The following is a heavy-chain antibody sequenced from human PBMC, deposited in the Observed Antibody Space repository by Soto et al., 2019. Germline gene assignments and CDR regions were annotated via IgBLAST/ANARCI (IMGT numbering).Heavy chain of an antibody. Sequence: QVQLVQSGAEVKKPGASVKVSCNASGYSLSDYLMHWVRQAPGQGLEWMGTINPRGGSTRYAEKFQGRVTMTSDTSTSTIFLELSSLRADDTAVFYCARGSGSFVYGMDVWGQGPTVTVSS. CDR3: ARGSGSFVYGMDV. V-gene: IGHV1-46*01. D-gene: IGHD3-10*01. CDR2: INPRGGST. J-gene: IGHJ6*02. CDR1: GYSLSDYL.